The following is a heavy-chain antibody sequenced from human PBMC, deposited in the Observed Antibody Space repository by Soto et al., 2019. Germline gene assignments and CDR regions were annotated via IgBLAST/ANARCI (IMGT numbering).Heavy chain of an antibody. J-gene: IGHJ4*02. CDR1: GYSVTSYW. V-gene: IGHV5-10-1*01. Sequence: PGESLKISCTGSGYSVTSYWISWVRQMPGKGLEWMGRIDPSDSYTNYSPSFQGHVTISADKSISTAYLQWSSLKASDTAMYYCARTHCSGGSCYSTSVFDYWGQGTLVTVSS. D-gene: IGHD2-15*01. CDR3: ARTHCSGGSCYSTSVFDY. CDR2: IDPSDSYT.